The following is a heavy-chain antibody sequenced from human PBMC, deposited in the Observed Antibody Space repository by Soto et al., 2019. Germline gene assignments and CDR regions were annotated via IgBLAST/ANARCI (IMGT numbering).Heavy chain of an antibody. CDR2: ISWNSGTI. D-gene: IGHD6-13*01. CDR3: AKDLWKQLVTLEPSDS. J-gene: IGHJ4*02. V-gene: IGHV3-9*01. Sequence: PGGSLRLSCVASGFTFDDYAMQWVRQGPGKGLEWVSGISWNSGTIAYADSVKGRFTSSRDNAKNSLLLQMNILRAEDTALYYCAKDLWKQLVTLEPSDSWGQGTLVTVSS. CDR1: GFTFDDYA.